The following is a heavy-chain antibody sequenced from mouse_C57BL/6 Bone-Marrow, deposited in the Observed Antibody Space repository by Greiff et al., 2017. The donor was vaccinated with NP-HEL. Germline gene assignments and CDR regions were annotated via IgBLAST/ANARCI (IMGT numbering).Heavy chain of an antibody. V-gene: IGHV5-12*01. Sequence: EVHLVESGGGLVQPGGSLKLSCAASGFTFSDYYMYWVRQTPEKRLEWVAYISNGGGSTYYPDTVKGRFTISRDNAKNTLYLQMSRLKSEDTAMYYCARSYGNYGFDYWGQGTTLTVSS. CDR3: ARSYGNYGFDY. CDR2: ISNGGGST. J-gene: IGHJ2*01. CDR1: GFTFSDYY. D-gene: IGHD2-1*01.